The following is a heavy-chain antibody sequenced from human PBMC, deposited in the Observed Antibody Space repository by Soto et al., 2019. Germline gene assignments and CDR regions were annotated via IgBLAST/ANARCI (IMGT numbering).Heavy chain of an antibody. CDR1: GFTFNIYG. J-gene: IGHJ4*02. V-gene: IGHV3-30*02. CDR2: IQYDGSVE. CDR3: ARENSGTYPGTFDY. Sequence: QVQPVESGGGVVQPGGSLRLSCAASGFTFNIYGMHWVRQAPGKGLEWVTFIQYDGSVEYYADSVKGRFTVSRDNSKNMVYLQMNSLRAEDTGIYYCARENSGTYPGTFDYWGQGTLVTVSS. D-gene: IGHD1-26*01.